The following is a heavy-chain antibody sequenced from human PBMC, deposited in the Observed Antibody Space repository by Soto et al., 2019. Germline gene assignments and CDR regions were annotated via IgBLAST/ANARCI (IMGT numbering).Heavy chain of an antibody. D-gene: IGHD3-10*01. CDR1: GFTFSSYS. Sequence: GGSLRLSCAASGFTFSSYSMNWVRQAPGKGLEWVSSISSSSSYIYYADSVKGRFTISRDNAKNSLYLQMNSLRAEDTAVYYCARYLWSKYGMDVWGQGTTVTVSS. CDR2: ISSSSSYI. J-gene: IGHJ6*02. CDR3: ARYLWSKYGMDV. V-gene: IGHV3-21*01.